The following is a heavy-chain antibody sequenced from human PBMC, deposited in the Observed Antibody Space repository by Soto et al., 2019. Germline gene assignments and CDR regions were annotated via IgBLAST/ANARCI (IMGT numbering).Heavy chain of an antibody. CDR3: ATGLFVPDNYFYYGVDV. V-gene: IGHV4-59*01. Sequence: QVQLQESGPGLVKPSATLSLACTVSGGSFGNYYWSWIRQPPGKGLEWIGYIYYRGSTSYNPSLKSRATISIDTSKHQLALRLSSVTAADSAVYYCATGLFVPDNYFYYGVDVWGHGTAVTISS. CDR1: GGSFGNYY. CDR2: IYYRGST. J-gene: IGHJ6*02. D-gene: IGHD2-21*01.